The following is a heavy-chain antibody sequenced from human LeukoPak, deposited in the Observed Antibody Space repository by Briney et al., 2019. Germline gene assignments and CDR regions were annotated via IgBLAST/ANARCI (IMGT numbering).Heavy chain of an antibody. CDR2: IYYSGST. Sequence: SETLSLTCTVSGGSISSSSYYWGWIRQPPGKGLEWIGSIYYSGSTYYNPSLKSRVTISVDTSKNQFSLKLSSVTAADTAVYYCARESLPSATMVRGVSDYWGQGTLVIVSS. CDR3: ARESLPSATMVRGVSDY. CDR1: GGSISSSSYY. J-gene: IGHJ4*02. V-gene: IGHV4-39*07. D-gene: IGHD3-10*01.